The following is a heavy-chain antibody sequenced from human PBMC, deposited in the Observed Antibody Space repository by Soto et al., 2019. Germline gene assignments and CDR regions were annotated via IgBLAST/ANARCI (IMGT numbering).Heavy chain of an antibody. D-gene: IGHD3-22*01. CDR1: GYTFTGYY. J-gene: IGHJ6*02. CDR3: ARPLGGDSSGSSSTYYAMAV. V-gene: IGHV1-2*04. Sequence: ASVKVSCKASGYTFTGYYMHWVRQAPGQGLEWMGWINPNSGGTNYAQKFQGWVTMTRDTSISTAYMELSRLRSDDTAVYYCARPLGGDSSGSSSTYYAMAVWGQGTTVTVSS. CDR2: INPNSGGT.